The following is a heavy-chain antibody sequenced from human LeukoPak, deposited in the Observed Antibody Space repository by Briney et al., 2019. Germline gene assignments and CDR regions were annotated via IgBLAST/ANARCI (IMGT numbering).Heavy chain of an antibody. Sequence: GASVKVSCKASGYTFTSYDINWVRQATGQGLEWMGWMNPNSGNTGYAQKFQGRVTMTRNTSISTAYMELSSLRSEDTAVYYCARGRYCSGGSCYSNDYWGQGTLVTVSS. CDR1: GYTFTSYD. CDR2: MNPNSGNT. D-gene: IGHD2-15*01. J-gene: IGHJ4*02. V-gene: IGHV1-8*01. CDR3: ARGRYCSGGSCYSNDY.